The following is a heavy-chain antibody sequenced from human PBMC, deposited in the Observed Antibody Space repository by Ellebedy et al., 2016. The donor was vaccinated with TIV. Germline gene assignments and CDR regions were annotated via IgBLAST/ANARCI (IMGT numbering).Heavy chain of an antibody. D-gene: IGHD1-26*01. CDR2: IYNTERT. J-gene: IGHJ6*02. V-gene: IGHV4-59*08. Sequence: SETLSLTCSISGDSISTYFWSWIRQPPGKGLEWIGYIYNTERTGYNVYDTRRTSYNPSLKSRVTISMDTSKNQFSLNLRSVTAADTAVYYCARQSTGTYYRRGHYYGMDVWGQGTTVIVSS. CDR3: ARQSTGTYYRRGHYYGMDV. CDR1: GDSISTYF.